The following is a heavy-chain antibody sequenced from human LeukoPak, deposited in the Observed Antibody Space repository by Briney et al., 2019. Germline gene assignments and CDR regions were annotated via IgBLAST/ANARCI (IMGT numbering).Heavy chain of an antibody. D-gene: IGHD6-19*01. CDR3: ARDSSGWRSIFDY. Sequence: SEALSLTCAISGDSVSSNSAAWSWIRQSPSRGLEWLGMTYYRSKWYSDYAVSVESPLTINPDTSKNQFSLQLNSVTPEDTAVYYCARDSSGWRSIFDYWGQGTLVSVSS. CDR2: TYYRSKWYS. V-gene: IGHV6-1*01. J-gene: IGHJ4*02. CDR1: GDSVSSNSAA.